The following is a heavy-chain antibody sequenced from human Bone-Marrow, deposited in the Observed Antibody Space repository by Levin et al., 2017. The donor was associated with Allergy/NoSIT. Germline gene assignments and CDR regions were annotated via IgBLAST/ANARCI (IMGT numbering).Heavy chain of an antibody. J-gene: IGHJ6*02. CDR3: ARLDYYYDVTYYYYGLDV. CDR1: GGTSSTYA. D-gene: IGHD3-16*01. CDR2: IIPLSSTP. V-gene: IGHV1-69*13. Sequence: ASVKVSCKASGGTSSTYALTWVRQAPGQGLQWMGGIIPLSSTPDYAQKFQDRLTISADESTKTAYMELSSLTSEDTAVYYCARLDYYYDVTYYYYGLDVWGQGTTVTVS.